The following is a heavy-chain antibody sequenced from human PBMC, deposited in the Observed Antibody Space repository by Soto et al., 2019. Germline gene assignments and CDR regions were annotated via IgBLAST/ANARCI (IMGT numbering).Heavy chain of an antibody. V-gene: IGHV1-8*01. Sequence: ASVKVSCKASGYTFTSYDINWVRQATGQGLEWMGWMNPNSGNTGYAQKFQGRVTMTRNTSISTAYMELSSLRSEDTAVYYCARGQNKFVSGYCSSTSCYNFWFDSWGQGTLVTVSS. D-gene: IGHD2-2*02. CDR3: ARGQNKFVSGYCSSTSCYNFWFDS. CDR1: GYTFTSYD. CDR2: MNPNSGNT. J-gene: IGHJ5*01.